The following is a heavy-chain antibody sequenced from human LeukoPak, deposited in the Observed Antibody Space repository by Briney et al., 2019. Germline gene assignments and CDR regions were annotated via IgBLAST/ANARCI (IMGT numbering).Heavy chain of an antibody. J-gene: IGHJ3*02. D-gene: IGHD7-27*01. CDR1: GFTFSSYS. CDR2: IGYSSSYV. CDR3: AISLGKTLDAFDI. V-gene: IGHV3-21*01. Sequence: GGSLRLSCAVSGFTFSSYSMIWVRQAPGKGLEWVSSIGYSSSYVYYADSVKGRFTISRDNAKNSLYLQMNSLRAEDTAVYYCAISLGKTLDAFDIWGQGTMVTVSS.